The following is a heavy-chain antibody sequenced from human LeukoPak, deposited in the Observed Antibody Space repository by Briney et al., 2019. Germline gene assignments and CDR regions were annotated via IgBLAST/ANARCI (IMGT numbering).Heavy chain of an antibody. CDR2: VNGDGSST. Sequence: PGGSLRLSCEASGFTYSSYWMHCVRQAPGKGLVWVSRVNGDGSSTTYADSVKGRFTVSRDNAKNTLYLQMNSLRAEDTAVYYCARDNRGSLGPFDCWGQGTLVTVSS. CDR1: GFTYSSYW. J-gene: IGHJ4*02. CDR3: ARDNRGSLGPFDC. V-gene: IGHV3-74*03. D-gene: IGHD3-10*01.